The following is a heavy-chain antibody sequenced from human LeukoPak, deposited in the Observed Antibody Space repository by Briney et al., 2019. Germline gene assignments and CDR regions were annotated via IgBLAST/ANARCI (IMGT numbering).Heavy chain of an antibody. V-gene: IGHV3-7*01. D-gene: IGHD2-2*02. CDR1: GFTFSSYW. CDR3: ARDAQRYCSSTSCYTAYWYFDL. Sequence: GGSLRLSCAASGFTFSSYWMSWVRQAPGKGLEWVANIKQDGSEEYYVDSVKGRFTISRDNAKNSLYLQMNSLRAEDTAVYYCARDAQRYCSSTSCYTAYWYFDLWGRGTLVTVSS. CDR2: IKQDGSEE. J-gene: IGHJ2*01.